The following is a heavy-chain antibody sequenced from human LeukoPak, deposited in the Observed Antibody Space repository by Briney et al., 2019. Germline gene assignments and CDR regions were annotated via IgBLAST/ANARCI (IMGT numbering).Heavy chain of an antibody. CDR1: GFTFDDYA. J-gene: IGHJ4*02. Sequence: GGSLRLSCAASGFTFDDYAMHWVRQAPGKGLEWVSGISWNSGSIGYADSVKGRFTISRDNAKNSLYLQMNSLRAEDTALYYCAKGRSSTSCPDYWGQGTLVTVSS. CDR2: ISWNSGSI. CDR3: AKGRSSTSCPDY. D-gene: IGHD2-2*01. V-gene: IGHV3-9*01.